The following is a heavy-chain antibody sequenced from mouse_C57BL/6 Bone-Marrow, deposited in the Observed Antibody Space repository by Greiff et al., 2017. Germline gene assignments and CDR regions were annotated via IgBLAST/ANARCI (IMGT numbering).Heavy chain of an antibody. V-gene: IGHV1-7*01. D-gene: IGHD1-1*01. CDR1: GYTFTSYW. CDR2: INPSRGYT. CDR3: AGSYYDGSCHDYYAMGY. J-gene: IGHJ4*01. Sequence: VKLMESGAELAKPGASVKLSCKASGYTFTSYWMHWVKQRPGQGLEWIGYINPSRGYTTYNQKFKDKATLTAYKSSSTAYMQLSSLTYEDSAVYYCAGSYYDGSCHDYYAMGYWGQGTAVTVSS.